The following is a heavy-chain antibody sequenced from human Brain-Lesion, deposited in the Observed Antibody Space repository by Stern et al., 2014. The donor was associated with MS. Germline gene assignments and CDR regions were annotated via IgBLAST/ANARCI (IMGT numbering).Heavy chain of an antibody. J-gene: IGHJ6*02. D-gene: IGHD2-2*01. CDR2: IFNSGST. V-gene: IGHV4-61*02. CDR3: ARGRVVPGFQYYATDV. CDR1: GGSISSGGYY. Sequence: VQLVQSGPGLVKPSQTLSLSCTVSGGSISSGGYYWSWIRQPAGKGLEWIGRIFNSGSTSYNPSLKSRVTISIRTSQNQFSPRLNSMTAADTAVYYCARGRVVPGFQYYATDVWGQGTTVIVSS.